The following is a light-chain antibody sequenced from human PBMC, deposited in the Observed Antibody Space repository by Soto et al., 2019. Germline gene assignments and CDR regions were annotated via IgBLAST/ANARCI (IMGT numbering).Light chain of an antibody. CDR3: SSYTNINTRACV. CDR2: EVT. J-gene: IGLJ1*01. Sequence: QSALTQPASVSGSPGQSITISCTGTSGDIGSYNRVSWYQQHPGKAPKLIIYEVTDRPSGVSNRFSGSKSGNTASPTISGLQAEDEAEYYCSSYTNINTRACVFGTGTKVTAL. V-gene: IGLV2-14*01. CDR1: SGDIGSYNR.